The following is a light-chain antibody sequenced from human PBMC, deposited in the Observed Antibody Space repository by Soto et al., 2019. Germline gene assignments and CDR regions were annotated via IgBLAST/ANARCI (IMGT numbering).Light chain of an antibody. V-gene: IGKV3-11*01. CDR2: DAS. Sequence: EIVLTQSPATLSLSPGERATLSCRASQNVKSYLAWYQQKPGQAPRLLISDASHRATGIPARFSGSGSGTDFTLTITSLEPEDFAVYYCQQRSNWPPITFGQGTRLEIK. J-gene: IGKJ5*01. CDR1: QNVKSY. CDR3: QQRSNWPPIT.